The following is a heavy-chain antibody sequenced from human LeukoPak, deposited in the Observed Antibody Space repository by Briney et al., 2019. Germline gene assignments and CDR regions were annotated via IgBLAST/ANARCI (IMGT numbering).Heavy chain of an antibody. Sequence: GGSLRLSCAASGFTFSSYSMNWVRQAPGKGLEGVSYSSSSRSTIYYADSVKGRFTISRDNATNSLYLKMNSLRAEHTAVYYCARVTILGVGDWGQGTLVTVSS. J-gene: IGHJ4*02. D-gene: IGHD3-3*01. CDR1: GFTFSSYS. V-gene: IGHV3-48*04. CDR3: ARVTILGVGD. CDR2: SSSSRSTI.